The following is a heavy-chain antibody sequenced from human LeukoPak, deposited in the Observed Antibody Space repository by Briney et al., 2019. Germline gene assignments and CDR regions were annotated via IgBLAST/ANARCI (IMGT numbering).Heavy chain of an antibody. V-gene: IGHV4-59*01. CDR3: ARGRGVYYYDSSGYLDV. CDR1: GGSINNNY. D-gene: IGHD3-22*01. J-gene: IGHJ6*02. CDR2: IYYSGST. Sequence: PSETLSLTCTVSGGSINNNYWSWIRQPPGKGLEWIGYIYYSGSTNYNPSLKSRVTISVDTSKNQFSLKLSSVTAADTAVYYCARGRGVYYYDSSGYLDVWGQGTTVTVSS.